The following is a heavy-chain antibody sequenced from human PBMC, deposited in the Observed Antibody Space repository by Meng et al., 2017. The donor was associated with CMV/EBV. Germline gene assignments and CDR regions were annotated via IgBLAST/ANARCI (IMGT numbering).Heavy chain of an antibody. J-gene: IGHJ4*02. CDR1: GFTFSSYA. CDR2: ISYDGSNK. Sequence: GFTFSSYAMHWVRQAPGKGLEWVAVISYDGSNKYYTDSVKGRFTISRDNSKNTLYLQMNSLRAEDTAVYYCARDKRYSYGYSGGADYWGQGTLVTVSS. D-gene: IGHD5-18*01. CDR3: ARDKRYSYGYSGGADY. V-gene: IGHV3-30*04.